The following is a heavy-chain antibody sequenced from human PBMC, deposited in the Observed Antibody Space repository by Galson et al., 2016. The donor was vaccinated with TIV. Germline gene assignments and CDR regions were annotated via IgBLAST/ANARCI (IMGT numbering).Heavy chain of an antibody. CDR2: IYWDDRK. D-gene: IGHD5-24*01. J-gene: IGHJ4*02. Sequence: PALVKPTQTLTLTCSFSGFSLTTSGVGVGWIRQPPRKALEWLGFIYWDDRKLYSPSPKNRLTITRDTSKNQVVLTMTNMDPVDTATYYCAHRGDGHNKIFDYWGQGTLVTVSS. CDR3: AHRGDGHNKIFDY. V-gene: IGHV2-5*02. CDR1: GFSLTTSGVG.